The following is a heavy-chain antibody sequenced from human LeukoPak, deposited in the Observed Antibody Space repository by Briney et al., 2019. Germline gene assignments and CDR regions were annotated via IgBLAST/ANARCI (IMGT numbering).Heavy chain of an antibody. Sequence: GGSLRLSCAASGFTFSSYAMSWVRQAPGKGLEWVSAISGSGGSTYYADSMKGRFTVSRDNAKNSLYLQMNSLRAEDTALYYCARDPYAHNDVYVPWGQGTLVTVST. V-gene: IGHV3-23*01. CDR2: ISGSGGST. CDR1: GFTFSSYA. J-gene: IGHJ5*02. D-gene: IGHD5/OR15-5a*01. CDR3: ARDPYAHNDVYVP.